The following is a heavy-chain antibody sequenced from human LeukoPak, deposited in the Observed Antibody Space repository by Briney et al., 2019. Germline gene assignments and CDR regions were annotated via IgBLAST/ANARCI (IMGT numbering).Heavy chain of an antibody. CDR2: ISYDGSNK. CDR3: AKRAAAGTAFDY. V-gene: IGHV3-30*18. CDR1: GFTFSSYG. Sequence: GRSLRLSCAASGFTFSSYGMHWVRQAPGKGLEWVAVISYDGSNKYYADSVKGRFTISRDNSKNTLYLQMNSLRAEDTAVYYCAKRAAAGTAFDYWGQGTLVTVSS. D-gene: IGHD6-13*01. J-gene: IGHJ4*02.